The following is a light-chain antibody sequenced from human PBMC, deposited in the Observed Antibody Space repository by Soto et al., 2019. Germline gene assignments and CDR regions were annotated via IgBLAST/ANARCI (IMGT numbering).Light chain of an antibody. J-gene: IGLJ2*01. V-gene: IGLV2-14*03. CDR3: SSYTSSSPVV. CDR2: AVS. Sequence: QSVLTQPASVSGSPGQSITISCTGTSSDVGGYNYVSWYQHHPGKAPKLIIYAVSNRPSGISDRFSGSKSGNTASLTISGLQAEDEADYYCSSYTSSSPVVFGGGTQLTVL. CDR1: SSDVGGYNY.